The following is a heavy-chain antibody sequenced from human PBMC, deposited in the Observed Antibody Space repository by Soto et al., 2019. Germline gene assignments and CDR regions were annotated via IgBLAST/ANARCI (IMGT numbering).Heavy chain of an antibody. D-gene: IGHD1-26*01. V-gene: IGHV1-46*01. Sequence: QVQLVQSGAEVKKPGASVKVSCKASGYTFTSYYMHWVRQAPGQGLEWMGIINPSGGSTSYAQKFHVRVTMTRDTSTSTVYMELSSLRSEDTTVYYCARDWAPYGIDPWGQGTLVTVSS. CDR1: GYTFTSYY. CDR3: ARDWAPYGIDP. CDR2: INPSGGST. J-gene: IGHJ5*02.